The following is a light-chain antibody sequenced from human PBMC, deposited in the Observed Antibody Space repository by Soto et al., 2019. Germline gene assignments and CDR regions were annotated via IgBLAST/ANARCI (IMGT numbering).Light chain of an antibody. CDR1: QNVNKW. CDR3: QQYSRYSVT. V-gene: IGKV1-5*01. J-gene: IGKJ3*01. CDR2: DAC. Sequence: DIQMTQSPSTLSASVGDRVTITCRANQNVNKWLAWYQQKPGEAPTVLIYDACTLKGGGPARCSGSGSGTEFTLTIISLQTDDFTFYYCQQYSRYSVTFIPGNKM.